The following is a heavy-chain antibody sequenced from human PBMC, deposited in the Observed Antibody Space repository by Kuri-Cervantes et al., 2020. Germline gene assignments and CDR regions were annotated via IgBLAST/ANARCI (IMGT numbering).Heavy chain of an antibody. J-gene: IGHJ4*02. CDR3: ARDGYCSSTSCPSFDY. V-gene: IGHV3-30*03. D-gene: IGHD2-2*03. Sequence: GESLKISCAASGFTFSSYGMHWVRQAPGKGLEWVAVILYDGSNKYYANSVKGRFTISRDNAKNSLYLQMNSLRAEDTAVYYCARDGYCSSTSCPSFDYWGQGTLVTVSS. CDR1: GFTFSSYG. CDR2: ILYDGSNK.